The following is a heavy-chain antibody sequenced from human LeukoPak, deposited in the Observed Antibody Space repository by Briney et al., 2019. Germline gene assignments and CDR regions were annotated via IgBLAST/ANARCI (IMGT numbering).Heavy chain of an antibody. CDR3: ATLTGGDDAFDI. CDR1: GGSISSSSYY. D-gene: IGHD4-23*01. V-gene: IGHV4-39*07. CDR2: IFYSGST. J-gene: IGHJ3*02. Sequence: SETLSLTCTVSGGSISSSSYYWGWIRQPPGKGLEWIANIFYSGSTYYNPSLKSRVTISVLTSKNRFSLKLSSVTAADTAVYYCATLTGGDDAFDIWGQGTMVTVSS.